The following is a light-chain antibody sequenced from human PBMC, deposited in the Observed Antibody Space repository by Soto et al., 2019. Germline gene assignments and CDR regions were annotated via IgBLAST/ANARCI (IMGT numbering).Light chain of an antibody. Sequence: DIVLTQSPGTLSLSPGERATLSCRASRRVTTYVAWYQQQPGQAPRLLIYDVSTRATGIPDRFSGSGSGTDFTLTISRLEPEEFAGYYCQQYGPSPSTFGQGTNLEI. CDR3: QQYGPSPST. V-gene: IGKV3-20*01. CDR2: DVS. CDR1: RRVTTY. J-gene: IGKJ2*01.